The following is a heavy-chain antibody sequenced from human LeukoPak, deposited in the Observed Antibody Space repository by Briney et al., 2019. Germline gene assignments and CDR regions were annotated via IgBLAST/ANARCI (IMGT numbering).Heavy chain of an antibody. V-gene: IGHV3-64*01. CDR2: ISSNGGST. CDR1: GFTFSSYA. J-gene: IGHJ4*02. CDR3: ARGSALTYYDFLHFDY. D-gene: IGHD3-3*01. Sequence: GGSLRLSCVASGFTFSSYAMHWVRQAPGKGLEYVSTISSNGGSTYYANSVKGRFTISRDNSKNTLYLQMGSLRAEDMAVYYCARGSALTYYDFLHFDYWGQGTLVTVSS.